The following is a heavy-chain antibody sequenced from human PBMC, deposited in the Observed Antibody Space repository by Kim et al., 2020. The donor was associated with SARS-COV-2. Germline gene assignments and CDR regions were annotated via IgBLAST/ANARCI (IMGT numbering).Heavy chain of an antibody. Sequence: GGSLRLSCAASGFTFSGFWMHWVRQAPGKGLVLVSLINTDGSSTTYADSVKGRFTISRDNAKNTLYLQMNSLRAEDTAVYYCVAGRAGAYWGQGTRVTVSS. CDR3: VAGRAGAY. J-gene: IGHJ4*02. V-gene: IGHV3-74*01. CDR1: GFTFSGFW. D-gene: IGHD3-10*01. CDR2: INTDGSST.